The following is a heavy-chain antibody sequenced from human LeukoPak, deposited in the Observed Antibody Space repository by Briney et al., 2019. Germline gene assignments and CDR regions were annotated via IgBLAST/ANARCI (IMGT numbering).Heavy chain of an antibody. Sequence: SQTLSLPCTVSGGSISSSSYYWGWIRQPPGKGLEWIGSIYYSGSTYYNPSLKSRVTISVDTSKNQFSLKLSSVTAADTAVYYCARQSGSHYLYDFDYWGQGTLVTVSS. V-gene: IGHV4-39*01. CDR3: ARQSGSHYLYDFDY. J-gene: IGHJ4*02. CDR1: GGSISSSSYY. CDR2: IYYSGST. D-gene: IGHD1-26*01.